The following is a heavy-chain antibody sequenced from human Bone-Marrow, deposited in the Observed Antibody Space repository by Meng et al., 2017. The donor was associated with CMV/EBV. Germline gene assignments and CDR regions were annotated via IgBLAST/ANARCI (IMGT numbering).Heavy chain of an antibody. CDR2: IYYSGST. V-gene: IGHV4-39*07. Sequence: SETLSLTCTVSGGSISSSSYYWGWIRQPPGKGLEWIGSIYYSGSTYYNPSLKSRVTISVDTSKNQFSLKLSSVTAADTAVYYCARWSYRYCSSTSCYPGGFDPWGQGTLVTVYS. J-gene: IGHJ5*02. CDR3: ARWSYRYCSSTSCYPGGFDP. D-gene: IGHD2-2*01. CDR1: GGSISSSSYY.